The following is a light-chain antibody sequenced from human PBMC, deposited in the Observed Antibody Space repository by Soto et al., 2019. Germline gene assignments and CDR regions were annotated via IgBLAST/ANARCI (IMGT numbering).Light chain of an antibody. V-gene: IGLV1-47*01. J-gene: IGLJ2*01. Sequence: QSVLTQPPSASGTPGQRVTISCSGGSYNVGKNLVYWYQQRPGTAPKLIIFKNNQRPSGVPDRFSGSNSGSSASLAISGLRSEDEADYSCCSYAGRDTFVLFGGGTKLTVL. CDR1: SYNVGKNL. CDR3: CSYAGRDTFVL. CDR2: KNN.